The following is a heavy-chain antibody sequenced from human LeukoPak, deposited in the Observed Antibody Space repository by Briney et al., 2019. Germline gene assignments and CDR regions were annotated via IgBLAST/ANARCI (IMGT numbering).Heavy chain of an antibody. CDR3: AGGAERYFDWLLSEYYFDY. CDR2: ISSGGDSI. D-gene: IGHD3-9*01. Sequence: GGSLRLSCAASGITFSDHYMSWIRQAPGKGLEWLSYISSGGDSIYYADSVKGRFAISRDNAKNSLYLQMNSQRAEDTAVYYCAGGAERYFDWLLSEYYFDYWGQGTLVAVSS. V-gene: IGHV3-11*04. J-gene: IGHJ4*02. CDR1: GITFSDHY.